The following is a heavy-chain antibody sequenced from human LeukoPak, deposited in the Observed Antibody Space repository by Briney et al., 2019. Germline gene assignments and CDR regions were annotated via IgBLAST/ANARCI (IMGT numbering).Heavy chain of an antibody. CDR1: GFTFSNAW. CDR3: ARDGSTNSQNWFDP. D-gene: IGHD2-8*01. V-gene: IGHV3-30*03. CDR2: MSYDENTE. J-gene: IGHJ5*02. Sequence: GGSLRLSCAASGFTFSNAWMSWVRQAPGKGLEWVAFMSYDENTEYYIDSVKGRFTISRDNSKNTLFLQLNNLRPEDTGVYYCARDGSTNSQNWFDPWGQGTLVIVSS.